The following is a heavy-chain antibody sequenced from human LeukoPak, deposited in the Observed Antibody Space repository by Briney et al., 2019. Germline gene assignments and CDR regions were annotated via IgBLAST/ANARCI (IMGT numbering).Heavy chain of an antibody. D-gene: IGHD4-17*01. CDR3: ARETDYGDYEAFDP. Sequence: GGSLRLSCAASGFTVSSNYMSWVRQAQGEGLEWVSVIYSGGSTYYADSVKGRFTISRDNSKNTLYLQMNSLRAEDTAVYYCARETDYGDYEAFDPWGQGTLVTVSS. CDR2: IYSGGST. V-gene: IGHV3-53*01. J-gene: IGHJ5*02. CDR1: GFTVSSNY.